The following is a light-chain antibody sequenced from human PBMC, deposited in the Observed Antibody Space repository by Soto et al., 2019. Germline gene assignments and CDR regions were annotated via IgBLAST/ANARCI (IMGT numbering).Light chain of an antibody. V-gene: IGKV3-20*01. CDR2: DAS. Sequence: EIVLTQSPGTLSLCPGERATLSCRASQSVSSSYLAWYQQKPGQAPRLLIYDASSRATGIPDRFSGSGSGTDFTLTISRLEPEDFAVYYCQQYDISPPLTFGGGTKVDIK. J-gene: IGKJ4*01. CDR3: QQYDISPPLT. CDR1: QSVSSSY.